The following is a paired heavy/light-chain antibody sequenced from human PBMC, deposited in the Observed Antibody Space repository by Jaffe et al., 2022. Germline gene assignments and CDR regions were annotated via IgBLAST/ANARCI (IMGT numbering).Light chain of an antibody. J-gene: IGLJ2*01. V-gene: IGLV3-25*03. Sequence: SYELTQPPSVSVSPGQTARITCSGDALPKQYAYWYQQKPGQAPVLVIYKDSERPSGIPERFSGSSSGTTVTLTISGVQAEDEADYYCQSADSSGTPHVVFGGGTKLTVL. CDR3: QSADSSGTPHVV. CDR2: KDS. CDR1: ALPKQY.
Heavy chain of an antibody. Sequence: QLQLQESGPGLVKPSETLSLTCTVSGGSISSSSYYWGWIRQPPGKGLEWIGSIYYSGSTYYNPSLKSRVTISVDTSKNQFSLKLSSVTAADTAVYYCARHHLGYCTGGVCYLHSLPRRSVYYFDYWGQGTLVTVSS. CDR1: GGSISSSSYY. V-gene: IGHV4-39*01. CDR2: IYYSGST. J-gene: IGHJ4*02. D-gene: IGHD2-8*02. CDR3: ARHHLGYCTGGVCYLHSLPRRSVYYFDY.